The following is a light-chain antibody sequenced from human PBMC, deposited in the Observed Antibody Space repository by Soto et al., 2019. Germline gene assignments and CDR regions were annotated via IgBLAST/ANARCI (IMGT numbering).Light chain of an antibody. CDR3: QQYASSPLLT. J-gene: IGKJ4*01. V-gene: IGKV3-20*01. Sequence: ENVLTQSPGTLSLSPGERATLSCRASQSVSGSYLAWYQQKPGQAPRLLIYGASSRATGIPDRFSGSGSGTDFTLTISRLEPEDFAVYYCQQYASSPLLTFGGGTKVEIK. CDR2: GAS. CDR1: QSVSGSY.